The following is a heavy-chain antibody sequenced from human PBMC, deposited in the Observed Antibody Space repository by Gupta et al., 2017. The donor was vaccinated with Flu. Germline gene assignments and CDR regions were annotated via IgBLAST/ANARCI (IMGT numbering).Heavy chain of an antibody. D-gene: IGHD3-22*01. CDR2: IDWDDDK. Sequence: QVTLRESGPALVKPTQTLTLTCTFSGFSLSTSGMCVSWIRQPPGKALEWLALIDWDDDKYYSTSLKTRLTISKDTSKNQVVLTMTNMDPVETATYYCALVDSSGYYSILDYGGQGTMVTVYS. V-gene: IGHV2-70*01. J-gene: IGHJ4*02. CDR1: GFSLSTSGMC. CDR3: ALVDSSGYYSILDY.